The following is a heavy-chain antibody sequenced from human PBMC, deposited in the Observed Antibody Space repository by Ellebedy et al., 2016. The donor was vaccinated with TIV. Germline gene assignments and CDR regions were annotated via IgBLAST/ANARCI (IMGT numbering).Heavy chain of an antibody. D-gene: IGHD5-18*01. V-gene: IGHV4-59*01. CDR2: IYYSGST. CDR3: ARDHHPTAMARGVRFDP. Sequence: SETLSLTCTVSGGSISSYYWSWIRQPPGKGLEWIGYIYYSGSTNYNPSLKSRVTISVDTSKNQFSLKLSSVTAADTAVYYCARDHHPTAMARGVRFDPWGQGTLVTVSS. CDR1: GGSISSYY. J-gene: IGHJ5*02.